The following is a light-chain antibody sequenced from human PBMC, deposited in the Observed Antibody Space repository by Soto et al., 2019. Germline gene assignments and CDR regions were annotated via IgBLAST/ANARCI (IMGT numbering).Light chain of an antibody. Sequence: QSALTQPASVSGSPGQSITISCTGTSSDVGAYNYVSWYQQHPGKAPKLMIYEVSNRPSGVSNRFSGSKSGNTASLTISGIQAADEGDYYCSSYTSGSTWVFGGGTKVTVL. V-gene: IGLV2-14*01. CDR3: SSYTSGSTWV. CDR2: EVS. CDR1: SSDVGAYNY. J-gene: IGLJ3*02.